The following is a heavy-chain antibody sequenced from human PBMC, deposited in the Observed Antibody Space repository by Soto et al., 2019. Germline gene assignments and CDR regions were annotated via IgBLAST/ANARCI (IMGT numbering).Heavy chain of an antibody. Sequence: PGGSLRLGCAASGFTFNNYAMHWVRQAPGKGLEWVAVISYDGSIEFYADSVKGRFTISRDNAKKSLDLQINSLRAEDTAVYYCAREKKHQSLGGRFGMDVWGQGTTVTVSS. CDR1: GFTFNNYA. D-gene: IGHD2-2*01. J-gene: IGHJ6*02. V-gene: IGHV3-30-3*01. CDR2: ISYDGSIE. CDR3: AREKKHQSLGGRFGMDV.